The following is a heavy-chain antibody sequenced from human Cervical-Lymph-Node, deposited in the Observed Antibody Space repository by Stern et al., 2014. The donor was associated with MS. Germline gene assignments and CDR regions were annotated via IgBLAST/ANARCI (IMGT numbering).Heavy chain of an antibody. D-gene: IGHD2-15*01. J-gene: IGHJ6*02. Sequence: QVQLVESGADVVQPGRSLRLSCAASRFSISDYAMHWVRQAPGQGLEWVATITYDGSSKRYADSVKGRFTISRDNLKNTVNVQMNSLRAEDTAVYYCTREDCSGGSCRGMDVWGQGTTVTVSS. V-gene: IGHV3-30*16. CDR3: TREDCSGGSCRGMDV. CDR2: ITYDGSSK. CDR1: RFSISDYA.